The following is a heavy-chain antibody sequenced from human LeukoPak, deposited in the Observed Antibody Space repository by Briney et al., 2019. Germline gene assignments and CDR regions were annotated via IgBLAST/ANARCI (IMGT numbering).Heavy chain of an antibody. D-gene: IGHD5-12*01. Sequence: ASVKVSFKASGYTFTSYYMHWVRQAPGHGLEWMGIINPSGGTTAYAQKFQGSVTMSRDTSTSTVYMELSSLRSEDTAVYYCATVSGYDFPIDHWGQGTLVTVSS. CDR3: ATVSGYDFPIDH. CDR1: GYTFTSYY. J-gene: IGHJ4*02. CDR2: INPSGGTT. V-gene: IGHV1-46*01.